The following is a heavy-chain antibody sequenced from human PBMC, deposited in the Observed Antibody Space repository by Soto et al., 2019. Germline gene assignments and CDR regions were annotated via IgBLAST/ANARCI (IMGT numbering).Heavy chain of an antibody. J-gene: IGHJ4*02. CDR2: ITATGDRT. V-gene: IGHV3-23*01. CDR3: ATMNGYFEY. CDR1: GFRFSSYS. D-gene: IGHD3-22*01. Sequence: VGSLRLACADSGFRFSSYSMSWVRQTPGKGLEWVAAITATGDRTYYADSVTGRFTISRDNSKKTHYLQMTSLRAEDTAMYYCATMNGYFEYWGQGTPVTVSS.